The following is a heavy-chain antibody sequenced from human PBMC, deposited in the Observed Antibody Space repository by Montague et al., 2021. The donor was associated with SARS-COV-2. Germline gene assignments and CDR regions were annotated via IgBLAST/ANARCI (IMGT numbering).Heavy chain of an antibody. CDR1: GGCYSGSY. V-gene: IGHV4-34*01. Sequence: SETLSLTCSVHGGCYSGSYRRRTRLNSSHEGERMPEVSRSESTNYDPSLKSRVTISIDSSKNHFSLQLRSVTAADTAVYYCAGCSLGWSILDVWGQGSTVTVSS. CDR3: AGCSLGWSILDV. CDR2: VSRSEST. J-gene: IGHJ6*02. D-gene: IGHD6-19*01.